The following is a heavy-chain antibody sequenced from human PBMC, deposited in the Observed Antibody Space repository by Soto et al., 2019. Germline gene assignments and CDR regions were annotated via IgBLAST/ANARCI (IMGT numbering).Heavy chain of an antibody. CDR3: QRIPTVSSIASCTGDSSYYYGMDA. V-gene: IGHV2-70*01. CDR1: GFSLSTSGMC. D-gene: IGHD2-8*02. Sequence: GSGPTLVNPTQTLTLTCTFSGFSLSTSGMCVTWIRQPPGKALEWLALIDWDDDKYYSTSLKTRLTISKDTSKNQVVLTITKMDPVETPQYYCQRIPTVSSIASCTGDSSYYYGMDAWGQATTATVSS. CDR2: IDWDDDK. J-gene: IGHJ6*02.